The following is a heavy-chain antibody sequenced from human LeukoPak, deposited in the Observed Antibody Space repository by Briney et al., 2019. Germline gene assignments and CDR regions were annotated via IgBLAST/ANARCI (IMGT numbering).Heavy chain of an antibody. V-gene: IGHV4-59*01. CDR1: GGSISSYY. Sequence: SETLSLTCTVSGGSISSYYWSWLRQPPGKGLQWIGYIYYSGSTNYNPSLKSRVTISVDTSKNQFSLKLSSVTAEATAVYCCARDRSTNYYYYGMDVWGQGTTVTVSS. CDR3: ARDRSTNYYYYGMDV. CDR2: IYYSGST. J-gene: IGHJ6*02. D-gene: IGHD1-1*01.